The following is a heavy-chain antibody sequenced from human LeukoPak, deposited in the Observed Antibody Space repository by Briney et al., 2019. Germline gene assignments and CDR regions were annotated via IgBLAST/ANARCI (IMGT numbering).Heavy chain of an antibody. CDR1: GYTFTSYG. V-gene: IGHV1-18*01. D-gene: IGHD3-22*01. CDR3: ARVSEGDSSGYFY. J-gene: IGHJ4*02. Sequence: ASVKVSCKASGYTFTSYGISWVRQAPGQGLEWMGWISAYNGNTNYAQKLQGRVTMTTDTSTSTAHMELRSLRSDDTAVYYCARVSEGDSSGYFYWGQGTLVTVSS. CDR2: ISAYNGNT.